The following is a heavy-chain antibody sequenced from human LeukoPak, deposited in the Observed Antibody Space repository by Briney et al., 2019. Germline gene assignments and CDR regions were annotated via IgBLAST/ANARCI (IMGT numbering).Heavy chain of an antibody. D-gene: IGHD6-19*01. CDR2: IYYSGST. Sequence: SETLSLTCTVSGGSISSSSYYWGWIRQPPGKGLEWIGSIYYSGSTYYNPSLKSRVTISVDTSKNQFSLKLSSVTAADTAVYYCARQVAVAGLRFDPWGQGTLVTVSS. CDR1: GGSISSSSYY. J-gene: IGHJ5*02. V-gene: IGHV4-39*01. CDR3: ARQVAVAGLRFDP.